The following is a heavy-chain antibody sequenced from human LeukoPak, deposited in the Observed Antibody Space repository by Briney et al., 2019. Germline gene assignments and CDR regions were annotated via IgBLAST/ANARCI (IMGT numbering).Heavy chain of an antibody. CDR2: IRYDGSNK. Sequence: GGSLRLSCAASGFTCSSFGMHWVRQAPGKGLEWVAFIRYDGSNKYYADSVKGRFTISRDNSKNTLYLQMNSLKTEDTAVYYCIAWVVTAYTWGQGTLVTVSS. J-gene: IGHJ4*02. V-gene: IGHV3-30*02. CDR1: GFTCSSFG. CDR3: IAWVVTAYT. D-gene: IGHD2-21*02.